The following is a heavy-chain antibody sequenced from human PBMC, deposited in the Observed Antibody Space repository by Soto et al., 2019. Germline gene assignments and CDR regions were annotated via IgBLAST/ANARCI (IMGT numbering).Heavy chain of an antibody. CDR1: GFTFSDYY. CDR2: ISSSGSTI. J-gene: IGHJ3*02. V-gene: IGHV3-11*01. Sequence: PGGSLRLSCAASGFTFSDYYMSWIRQAPGKGLEWVSYISSSGSTIYYADSVEGRFTISRDNAKNSLYLQMNSLRAEDTAVYYCARGRPLGYCSGGSCHDAFDIWGQGTMVTVSS. CDR3: ARGRPLGYCSGGSCHDAFDI. D-gene: IGHD2-15*01.